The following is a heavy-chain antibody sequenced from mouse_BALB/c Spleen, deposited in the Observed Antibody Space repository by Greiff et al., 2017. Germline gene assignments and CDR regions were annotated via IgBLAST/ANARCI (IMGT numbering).Heavy chain of an antibody. Sequence: EVHLVESGGGLVQPGGSRKLSCAASGFTFSSFGMHWVRQAPEKGLEWVAYISSGSSTIYYADTVKGRFTISRDNPKNTLFLQMTSLRSEDTAMYYCAGGCYAMDYWGQGTSVTVSS. CDR3: AGGCYAMDY. CDR2: ISSGSSTI. J-gene: IGHJ4*01. CDR1: GFTFSSFG. V-gene: IGHV5-17*02.